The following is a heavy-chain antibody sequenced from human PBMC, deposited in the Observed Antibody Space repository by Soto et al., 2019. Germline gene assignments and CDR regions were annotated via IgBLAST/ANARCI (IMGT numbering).Heavy chain of an antibody. D-gene: IGHD2-8*01. Sequence: ASVKVSCKASGYTFTSYGISWVRQAPGQGLEWMGIINPSGGSTSYAQKFQGRVTMTRDTSTSTVYMELSSLRSEDTAVYYCARDIVLMVYASGMDVWGQGTTVTVSS. J-gene: IGHJ6*02. CDR3: ARDIVLMVYASGMDV. V-gene: IGHV1-46*01. CDR2: INPSGGST. CDR1: GYTFTSYG.